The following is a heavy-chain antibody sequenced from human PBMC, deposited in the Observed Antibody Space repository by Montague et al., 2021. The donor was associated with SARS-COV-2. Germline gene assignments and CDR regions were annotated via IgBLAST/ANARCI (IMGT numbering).Heavy chain of an antibody. V-gene: IGHV3-7*01. CDR1: GFTFSSYW. J-gene: IGHJ6*02. CDR3: ARGSVVVAAMYYYYGMDV. Sequence: SLRLSCAASGFTFSSYWMSWVRQAPGKGLEWVANIKQAGGEKYYVDSVKGRFTISRDNAKNSLYLQMNSMRAEDTAVYYCARGSVVVAAMYYYYGMDVWGQGTTVTVSS. D-gene: IGHD2-15*01. CDR2: IKQAGGEK.